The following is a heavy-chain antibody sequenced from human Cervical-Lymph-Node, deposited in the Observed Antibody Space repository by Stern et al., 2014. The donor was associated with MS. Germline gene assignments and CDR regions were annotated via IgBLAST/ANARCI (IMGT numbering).Heavy chain of an antibody. J-gene: IGHJ1*01. CDR3: ATRGTLTGPIEN. V-gene: IGHV3-21*01. Sequence: EQLVQSGGGLVQPGESLRLSCAVSGFTFTHYSMTWVRQDPGKGLEWVSSLSDYGNYIYYADSMRVRFTISRNHAKNSLYLQMHTLRAEDTAVYYCATRGTLTGPIENWGQGTLVTVSS. CDR1: GFTFTHYS. D-gene: IGHD3-9*01. CDR2: LSDYGNYI.